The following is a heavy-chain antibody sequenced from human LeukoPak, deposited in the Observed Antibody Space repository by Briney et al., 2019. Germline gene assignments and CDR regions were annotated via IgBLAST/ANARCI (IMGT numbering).Heavy chain of an antibody. Sequence: GGSLRLSCAASGFTFSSYAMHWVRQAPGKGLEWVAVISYDGSNKYYADSVKGRFTISRDSSKNTLYLQMNSLRAEDTAVYYCARDQYYDFWSGYYTYYFDYWGQGTLVTVSS. V-gene: IGHV3-30-3*01. CDR1: GFTFSSYA. D-gene: IGHD3-3*01. CDR2: ISYDGSNK. J-gene: IGHJ4*02. CDR3: ARDQYYDFWSGYYTYYFDY.